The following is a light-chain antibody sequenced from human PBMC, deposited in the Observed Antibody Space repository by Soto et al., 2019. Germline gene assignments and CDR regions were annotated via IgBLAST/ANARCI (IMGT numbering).Light chain of an antibody. Sequence: EIMLKQSPATLSVSPGERATLSCRASQSVSSNLAWYQQKPGQAPRLLIYGASTRATGIPARFSGSGSGTEFTLTISSLQSEDFAVYYCQQYNNWPITFGQGTRLEI. V-gene: IGKV3-15*01. CDR1: QSVSSN. CDR3: QQYNNWPIT. J-gene: IGKJ5*01. CDR2: GAS.